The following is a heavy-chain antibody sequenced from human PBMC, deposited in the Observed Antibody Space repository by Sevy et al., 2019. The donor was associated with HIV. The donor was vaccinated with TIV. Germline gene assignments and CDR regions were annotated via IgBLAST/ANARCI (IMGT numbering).Heavy chain of an antibody. J-gene: IGHJ4*02. CDR2: ISNSGTSM. D-gene: IGHD4-17*01. CDR1: GFTFSSYE. CDR3: ARDLPPSATTVAHFDC. Sequence: GGSLRLSCVASGFTFSSYEMNWVRQAPGKGLEWVSYISNSGTSMYYSDSVKGRFTISRDNARNSLYLQMNSLRREDTAVYYCARDLPPSATTVAHFDCWGQGTLVTVSS. V-gene: IGHV3-48*03.